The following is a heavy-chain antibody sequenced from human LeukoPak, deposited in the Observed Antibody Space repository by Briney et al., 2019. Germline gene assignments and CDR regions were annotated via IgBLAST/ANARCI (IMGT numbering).Heavy chain of an antibody. CDR1: GCTFTSYY. J-gene: IGHJ3*02. CDR3: AREDGCSSTSCYEAFDI. V-gene: IGHV1-46*01. CDR2: IIPSLGIT. Sequence: ASVKVSCKASGCTFTSYYMHWVRQAPGQGLEWMGIIIPSLGITSYAQKFQGRVTITADTSTSTAYMELSSLRSEDTAVYYCAREDGCSSTSCYEAFDILGQGTMVTVSS. D-gene: IGHD2-2*01.